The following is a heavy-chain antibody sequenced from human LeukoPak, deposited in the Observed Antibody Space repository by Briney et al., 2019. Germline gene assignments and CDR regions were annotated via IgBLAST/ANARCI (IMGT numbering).Heavy chain of an antibody. Sequence: PGGSLRLSCAASGFTFSSYGMHWVRQAPGKGLEWVAVIWYGGSNKYYADSVKGRFTISRDNSKNTLYLQMNSLRAEDTAVYYCARAPTVTDIDYWGQGTLVTVSS. V-gene: IGHV3-33*01. CDR3: ARAPTVTDIDY. CDR2: IWYGGSNK. D-gene: IGHD4-17*01. J-gene: IGHJ4*02. CDR1: GFTFSSYG.